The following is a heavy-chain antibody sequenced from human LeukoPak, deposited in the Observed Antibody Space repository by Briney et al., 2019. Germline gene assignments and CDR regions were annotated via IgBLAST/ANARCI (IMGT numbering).Heavy chain of an antibody. D-gene: IGHD5-18*01. Sequence: ASVKVSCKASGYTFTSYDINWVRQATGQGLEWMGWMNPNSGNTGYAQKFQGRVTMTRNTSVSTAYMELSSLRSEDTAVYYCARDNGGTAMAYYYYYYMDVWGKGTTVTISS. V-gene: IGHV1-8*01. CDR1: GYTFTSYD. J-gene: IGHJ6*03. CDR2: MNPNSGNT. CDR3: ARDNGGTAMAYYYYYYMDV.